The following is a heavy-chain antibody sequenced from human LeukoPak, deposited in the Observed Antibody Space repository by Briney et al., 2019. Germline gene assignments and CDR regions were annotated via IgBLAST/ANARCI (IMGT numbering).Heavy chain of an antibody. J-gene: IGHJ3*01. CDR3: TKEPNAFDA. V-gene: IGHV3-33*03. CDR1: GLSVITSV. Sequence: GRCLRLSWATSGLSVITSVIRWVRQRPRRGLQWVAVTWSVGVAKYSEASVKGRFPISIARSKNKVFLQMNNLRAEDKSLYHCTKEPNAFDAWRQGTFVTVSS. CDR2: TWSVGVAK.